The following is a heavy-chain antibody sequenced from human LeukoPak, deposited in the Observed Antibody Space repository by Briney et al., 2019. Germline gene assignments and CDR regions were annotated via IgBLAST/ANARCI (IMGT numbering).Heavy chain of an antibody. D-gene: IGHD3-22*01. Sequence: GGSLRLSCAASGFDFTGNHMNWVRQVPGKGLEWLSYISASSRTIHYADSVKGRFTVSRDNAENSLYLQMNSLRAEDTALYYCAKDKWQRGYYLNYFDYWGQGTLVTVSS. CDR2: ISASSRTI. CDR1: GFDFTGNH. CDR3: AKDKWQRGYYLNYFDY. V-gene: IGHV3-48*04. J-gene: IGHJ4*02.